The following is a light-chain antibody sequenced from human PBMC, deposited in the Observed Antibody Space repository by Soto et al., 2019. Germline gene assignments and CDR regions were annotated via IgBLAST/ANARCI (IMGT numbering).Light chain of an antibody. V-gene: IGKV3-11*01. Sequence: EIVLTQSPATLSLSPGERATLSCRASQSVYSYLAWYQQKPGQAPRLLIYDASNRATGIPARFSGSGSGTDFTLTISSLEPEDFVVYYCQQRYNSFTFGPGTKVDIK. CDR3: QQRYNSFT. CDR1: QSVYSY. J-gene: IGKJ3*01. CDR2: DAS.